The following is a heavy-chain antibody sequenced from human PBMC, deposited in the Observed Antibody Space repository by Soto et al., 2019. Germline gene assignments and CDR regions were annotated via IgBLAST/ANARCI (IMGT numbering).Heavy chain of an antibody. CDR1: GDTFSSYA. CDR3: ARDGRGYRSRSYPMDV. Sequence: QVQLVQSGAEVKKPGSSVKVSCKASGDTFSSYAISWVRQAPGQGLEWMGGIIPIFGTANYAQKFQGRVTITEDESTSTAYMELSSLRSEDTAVYYCARDGRGYRSRSYPMDVWGKGTTVTVSS. D-gene: IGHD3-22*01. J-gene: IGHJ6*03. V-gene: IGHV1-69*01. CDR2: IIPIFGTA.